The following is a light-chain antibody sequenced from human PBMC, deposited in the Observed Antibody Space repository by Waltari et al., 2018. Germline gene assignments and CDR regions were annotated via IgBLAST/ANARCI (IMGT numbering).Light chain of an antibody. J-gene: IGLJ2*01. CDR2: DVT. V-gene: IGLV2-14*03. Sequence: QSALTQPASVTGSPAQSVTISCTGTSSDIGVYNFVSWYQQHPGKAPKLMIYDVTNRPSGVSDRFSASKSGNTASLTISGLQAEDEGDYYCSSYTSSSTVVFGGGTKLTVL. CDR1: SSDIGVYNF. CDR3: SSYTSSSTVV.